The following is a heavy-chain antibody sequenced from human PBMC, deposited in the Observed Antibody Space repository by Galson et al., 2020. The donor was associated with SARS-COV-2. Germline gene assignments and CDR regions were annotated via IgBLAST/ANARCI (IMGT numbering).Heavy chain of an antibody. CDR1: GGSISSGDYY. CDR2: IYYSGST. V-gene: IGHV4-30-4*01. J-gene: IGHJ6*02. D-gene: IGHD3-10*01. Sequence: SETLSLTCTVSGGSISSGDYYWSWNRQPQGKGQEWIGYIYYSGSTYYNPSLKSRVTISVDTSKNQFSLKVSSVTAADTAVYYCARADYASAYYGMDVWGQGTTVTVSS. CDR3: ARADYASAYYGMDV.